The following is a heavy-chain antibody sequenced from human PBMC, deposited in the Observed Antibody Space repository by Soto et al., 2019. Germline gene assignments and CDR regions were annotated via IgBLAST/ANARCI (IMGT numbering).Heavy chain of an antibody. CDR2: IIPIFGTA. V-gene: IGHV1-69*01. CDR1: GGTFSSYA. CDR3: ASPGGGYSYGREAAGWFDP. J-gene: IGHJ5*02. Sequence: QVQLVQSGAEVKKPGSSVKVSCKASGGTFSSYAISWVRQAPGQGLEWVGGIIPIFGTANYAQKFQGRVTITADESTSRANMELSSLRSEDTAVYYCASPGGGYSYGREAAGWFDPWGQGTLVTVSS. D-gene: IGHD5-18*01.